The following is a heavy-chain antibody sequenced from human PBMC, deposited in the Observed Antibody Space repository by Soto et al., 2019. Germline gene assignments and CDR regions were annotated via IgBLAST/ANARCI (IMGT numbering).Heavy chain of an antibody. J-gene: IGHJ4*02. V-gene: IGHV3-11*05. CDR1: GFTFSDYY. Sequence: QVQLVESGGGLVKPGASLRLSCAASGFTFSDYYMSWIRQAPGKGLEWVSYISSSSSYTNYADSVKDRFTISRDNAKNSLYLQMNSLRAEDTAVYYCASMDRDGYNYDYWGQGTLVTVSS. CDR2: ISSSSSYT. D-gene: IGHD5-12*01. CDR3: ASMDRDGYNYDY.